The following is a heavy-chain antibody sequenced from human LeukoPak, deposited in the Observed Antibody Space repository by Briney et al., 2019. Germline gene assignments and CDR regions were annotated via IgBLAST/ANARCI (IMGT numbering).Heavy chain of an antibody. Sequence: GGSLRLSCAASGFTFSSYSMNWVRQAPGKGLEWVSSISSSSSYIYYADSVKGRFTISRDNAKNSLYLQMNSLRAEDTAVYYCARDRSIAAARTYFDYWGQGTLVTVSS. CDR3: ARDRSIAAARTYFDY. J-gene: IGHJ4*02. D-gene: IGHD6-13*01. CDR2: ISSSSSYI. CDR1: GFTFSSYS. V-gene: IGHV3-21*01.